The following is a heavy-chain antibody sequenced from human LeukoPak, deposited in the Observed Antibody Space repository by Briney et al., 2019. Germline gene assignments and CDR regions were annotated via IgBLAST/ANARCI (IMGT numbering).Heavy chain of an antibody. CDR3: ARGYYDILTGYTPRGPFDY. J-gene: IGHJ4*02. CDR2: IIPIFGTA. V-gene: IGHV1-69*05. CDR1: GGTFSSYA. Sequence: SVKVSCKASGGTFSSYAISWVRQAPGQGLEWMGGIIPIFGTATYAQKFQGRVTITTDESTSTAYMELSSLRSEDTAVYYCARGYYDILTGYTPRGPFDYWGQGTLVTVSS. D-gene: IGHD3-9*01.